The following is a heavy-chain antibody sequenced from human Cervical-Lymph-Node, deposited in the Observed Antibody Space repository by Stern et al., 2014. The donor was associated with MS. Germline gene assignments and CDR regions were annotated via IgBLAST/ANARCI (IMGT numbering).Heavy chain of an antibody. V-gene: IGHV1-24*01. Sequence: EQLVESGAEVKKPGASVKVSCKVSGSALNALSIHWVRQTPEKGLQSMGTFEAEDGETFYAPKFQDRVTMTEDTSGDTAYLELSGLSPDDTALYYFATGHGLRGHDYWGQGTLVTVSS. CDR3: ATGHGLRGHDY. CDR1: GSALNALS. CDR2: FEAEDGET. D-gene: IGHD3-16*01. J-gene: IGHJ4*02.